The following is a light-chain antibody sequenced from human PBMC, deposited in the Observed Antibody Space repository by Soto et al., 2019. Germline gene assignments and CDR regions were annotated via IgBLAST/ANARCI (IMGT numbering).Light chain of an antibody. Sequence: DIPMTQSPSSLSASVGDRVSITCRASQSISTYLNWYQQKPGKAPKPLIYAASSLQSGVPSRFSGSGSGTDFTLSISSVQPEDFATYYCQQSYGSPPYTFGQGTRLDMK. CDR1: QSISTY. CDR2: AAS. CDR3: QQSYGSPPYT. V-gene: IGKV1-39*01. J-gene: IGKJ2*01.